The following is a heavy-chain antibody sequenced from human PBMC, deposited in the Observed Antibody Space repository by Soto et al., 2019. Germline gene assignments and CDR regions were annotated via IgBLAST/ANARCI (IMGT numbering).Heavy chain of an antibody. CDR2: IYTSGST. Sequence: QVQLQESGPGLVKPSETLSLTCTVSGGSISNYYWSWIRQPAGKGLEWIGRIYTSGSTNYNPSLKSRVTMSVDTSKNQFSLKLSSVTAADTAVYYCARDLSDIVVVVAAMDGWFDPWGQGTLVTVSS. D-gene: IGHD2-15*01. CDR3: ARDLSDIVVVVAAMDGWFDP. V-gene: IGHV4-4*07. J-gene: IGHJ5*02. CDR1: GGSISNYY.